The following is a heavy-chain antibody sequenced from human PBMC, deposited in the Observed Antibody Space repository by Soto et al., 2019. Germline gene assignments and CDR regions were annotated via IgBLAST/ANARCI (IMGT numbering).Heavy chain of an antibody. CDR1: GCTFSSSW. Sequence: GSLRICCAACGCTFSSSWMSWVRQAPGKGLEWVADIWLDGSNKYYADSVKGRFTISRDNSKNMVYLQMNSLRAEDTAVYYCARGVVPAARFFDHWGQGSLVTVSS. J-gene: IGHJ4*02. V-gene: IGHV3-33*01. CDR3: ARGVVPAARFFDH. CDR2: IWLDGSNK. D-gene: IGHD2-2*01.